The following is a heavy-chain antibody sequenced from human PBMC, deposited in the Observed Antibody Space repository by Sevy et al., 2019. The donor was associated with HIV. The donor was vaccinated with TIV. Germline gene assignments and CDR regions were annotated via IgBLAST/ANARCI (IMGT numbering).Heavy chain of an antibody. D-gene: IGHD2-2*01. CDR3: ARGGCSSTTCYQVGDWFDP. J-gene: IGHJ5*02. V-gene: IGHV3-7*01. Sequence: GGSLRLSCAASGFIFSSYWMSWVRQAPGKGLEWVANINQDGSEKQYVDSEKGRFSISRDNAKNSLYLQMNSLRAEDTAVYYCARGGCSSTTCYQVGDWFDPWGQGTLVTVSS. CDR1: GFIFSSYW. CDR2: INQDGSEK.